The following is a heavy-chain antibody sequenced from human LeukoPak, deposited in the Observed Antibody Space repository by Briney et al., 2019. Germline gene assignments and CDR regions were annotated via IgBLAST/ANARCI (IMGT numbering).Heavy chain of an antibody. D-gene: IGHD5-24*01. Sequence: ASVKVSCKASGYTLADYYMHWVRQAPGQGLEWMGWINPNSGGTNYAQKFQGRVTMTRDTSISTAYMELSRLRSDDTAVYYCARDEDGYNHYFDYWGQGTLVTVSS. J-gene: IGHJ4*02. V-gene: IGHV1-2*02. CDR2: INPNSGGT. CDR1: GYTLADYY. CDR3: ARDEDGYNHYFDY.